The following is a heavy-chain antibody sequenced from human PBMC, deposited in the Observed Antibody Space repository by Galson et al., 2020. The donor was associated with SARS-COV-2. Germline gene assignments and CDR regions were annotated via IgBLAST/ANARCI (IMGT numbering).Heavy chain of an antibody. V-gene: IGHV4-31*03. CDR2: IYYSGST. CDR3: ARTDQRGYYYYMDV. Sequence: SETLSLTCTVSGGSISSGGYYWSWIRQHPGKGLEWIGYIYYSGSTYYNPSLKSRVTISVDTSKNQFSLKLSSVTAADTAVYYCARTDQRGYYYYMDVWGKGTTVTVSS. D-gene: IGHD3-10*01. J-gene: IGHJ6*03. CDR1: GGSISSGGYY.